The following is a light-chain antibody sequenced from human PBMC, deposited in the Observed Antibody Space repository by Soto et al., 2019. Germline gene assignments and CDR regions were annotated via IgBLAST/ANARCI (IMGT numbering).Light chain of an antibody. Sequence: DIQMTQSPSTLSASVGDRVTITCRASQSINAWLAWYQQKPGKAPKLLIYAASTLQSGVPSRFSGSGSGTEFTLTISSLQPEDFATYYCLQHNVFPRTFGQGTKVDIK. V-gene: IGKV1-5*01. CDR2: AAS. CDR3: LQHNVFPRT. J-gene: IGKJ1*01. CDR1: QSINAW.